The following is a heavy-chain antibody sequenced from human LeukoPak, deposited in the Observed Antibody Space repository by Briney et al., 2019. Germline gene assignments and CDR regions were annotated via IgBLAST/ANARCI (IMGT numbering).Heavy chain of an antibody. D-gene: IGHD3-22*01. CDR3: ARPGYDTSGYHYYYYGMDV. CDR2: ISSDSSYI. Sequence: GGSLRLSCAAAGFTFSSHSMNWVRRAPGKGLEWVSSISSDSSYIYYADSVRGRFTISRDNARNSLYLQMNSLRAEDTAVYYCARPGYDTSGYHYYYYGMDVWGQGTTVTVSS. CDR1: GFTFSSHS. V-gene: IGHV3-21*01. J-gene: IGHJ6*02.